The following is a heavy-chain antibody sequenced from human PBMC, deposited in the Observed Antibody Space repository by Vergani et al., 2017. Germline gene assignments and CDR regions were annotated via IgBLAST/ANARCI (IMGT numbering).Heavy chain of an antibody. V-gene: IGHV1-46*03. Sequence: QVQLVQSGAEVKKPGASVKVSFKASGYTFTSYYMQWVRQAPGQGLEWMGIINPSGVSTSYAQKFQGRVTMTRDTSTSTVYMELSRLRSEDTAVYYCATATILKAFDIWGQGTMVTVSS. CDR1: GYTFTSYY. J-gene: IGHJ3*02. CDR3: ATATILKAFDI. D-gene: IGHD2-2*02. CDR2: INPSGVST.